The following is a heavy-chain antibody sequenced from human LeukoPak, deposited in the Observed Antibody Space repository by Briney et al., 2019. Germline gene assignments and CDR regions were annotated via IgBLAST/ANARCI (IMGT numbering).Heavy chain of an antibody. CDR1: GDIFSINSAA. D-gene: IGHD6-19*01. J-gene: IGHJ4*02. CDR3: ARSPSPYSSGWYFDY. V-gene: IGHV6-1*01. Sequence: SHTLSLTCALSGDIFSINSAAWHWIRQSPSRGLEWLGRTYQRSNWYNDYAISVKSRISINPDISKNQFSLQLNSVTPEDTAVYYCARSPSPYSSGWYFDYWGQGTLVTVSS. CDR2: TYQRSNWYN.